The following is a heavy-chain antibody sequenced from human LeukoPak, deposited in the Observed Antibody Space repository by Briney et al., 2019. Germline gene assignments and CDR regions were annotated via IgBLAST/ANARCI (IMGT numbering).Heavy chain of an antibody. D-gene: IGHD1-7*01. CDR1: GFTFSSYG. J-gene: IGHJ6*02. V-gene: IGHV3-21*01. CDR2: ISSSSSYI. Sequence: GGSLRLSCAASGFTFSSYGMHWVRQAPGKGLEWVSSISSSSSYIYYADSVKGRFTISRDNAKNSLYLQMNSLRAEDTAVYYCATLTGTTDDYYYYGMDVWGQGTTVTVSS. CDR3: ATLTGTTDDYYYYGMDV.